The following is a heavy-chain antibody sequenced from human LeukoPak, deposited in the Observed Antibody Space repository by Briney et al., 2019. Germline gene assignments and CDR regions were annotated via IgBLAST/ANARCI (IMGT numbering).Heavy chain of an antibody. J-gene: IGHJ5*02. CDR1: GFTFSSYW. CDR2: IKQDGSEK. CDR3: ARDGPYYVLQFDP. Sequence: GGSLRLSCAASGFTFSSYWMSWVRQAPGKGLEWVANIKQDGSEKYYVDSVKGRFTISRDNAKNSLYLQMNSLRAEDTAVYYCARDGPYYVLQFDPWGQGALVTVSS. V-gene: IGHV3-7*01. D-gene: IGHD3-3*01.